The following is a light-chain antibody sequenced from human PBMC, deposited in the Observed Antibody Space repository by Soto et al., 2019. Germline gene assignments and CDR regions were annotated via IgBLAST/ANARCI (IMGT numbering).Light chain of an antibody. CDR1: SSDGGGYNY. V-gene: IGLV2-14*01. J-gene: IGLJ2*01. CDR3: SSYTSSNTEV. CDR2: EVS. Sequence: QSALTQPASVSGSPGQSITMSCTGTSSDGGGYNYVSWYQQHPGKAPKLMIYEVSNRPSGVSNRFSGSKSGNTASLTISGLQAEYEADYYCSSYTSSNTEVFGGGTKLTVL.